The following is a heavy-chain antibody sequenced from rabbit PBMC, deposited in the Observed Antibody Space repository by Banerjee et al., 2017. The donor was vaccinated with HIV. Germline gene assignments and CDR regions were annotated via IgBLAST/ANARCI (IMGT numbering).Heavy chain of an antibody. CDR3: ARDGGDGDWDL. CDR2: IATGRNTRT. V-gene: IGHV1S45*01. Sequence: QEQLEVSGGVLVKPEGSLTLTCTASGFSFSSYYMSWVRQAAGKGLEWVGCIATGRNTRTWYASWARGRFTISKTSSTTVTLQMTSLTAADTATYFCARDGGDGDWDLWGQGTLVTVS. D-gene: IGHD2-1*01. J-gene: IGHJ3*01. CDR1: GFSFSSYY.